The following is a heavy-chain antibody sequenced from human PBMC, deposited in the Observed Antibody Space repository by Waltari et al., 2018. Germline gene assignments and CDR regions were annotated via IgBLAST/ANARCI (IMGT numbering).Heavy chain of an antibody. CDR3: ARRGTAGSWFFDF. D-gene: IGHD1-1*01. CDR2: IFHNGNI. V-gene: IGHV4-4*02. J-gene: IGHJ2*01. CDR1: GGSIGSYNW. Sequence: QVVLEESGPGLVKPSGTLSLTFAVSGGSIGSYNWWSWIRQTPGKGLEWIGEIFHNGNINYHPSLKSRLTISVDTSRRLFSLRLASVTVADTAVYYCARRGTAGSWFFDFWGRGTLVAVSS.